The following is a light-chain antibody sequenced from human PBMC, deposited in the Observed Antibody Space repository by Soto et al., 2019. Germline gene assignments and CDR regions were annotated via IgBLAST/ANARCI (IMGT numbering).Light chain of an antibody. CDR1: SGHSRNI. CDR2: VEGGGTY. CDR3: ETWDSNTRV. V-gene: IGLV4-60*02. Sequence: QPVLTQSSSASASLGSSVKLTCTLSSGHSRNIIAWHQQQPGKAPRYLMKVEGGGTYNKGSGVPDRFSGSSSGPDRFLTISNLQFEDEADYYCETWDSNTRVFGGGTKLTVL. J-gene: IGLJ3*02.